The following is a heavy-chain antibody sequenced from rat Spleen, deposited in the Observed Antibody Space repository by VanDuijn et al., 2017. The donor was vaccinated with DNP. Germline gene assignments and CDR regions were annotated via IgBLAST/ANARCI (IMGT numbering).Heavy chain of an antibody. CDR1: GFIFSNYW. J-gene: IGHJ2*01. CDR2: ITKTGDST. CDR3: TTTHYYDGWFPFDY. D-gene: IGHD1-12*02. Sequence: EVQLVESGGGPVQPGRSLKVSCVASGFIFSNYWMTWIRQAPGKGLEWVASITKTGDSTYYSDSVKGRFSISRDNAKSTLYLQMDSLRSEDTATYYCTTTHYYDGWFPFDYWGQGVMVTVSS. V-gene: IGHV5-31*01.